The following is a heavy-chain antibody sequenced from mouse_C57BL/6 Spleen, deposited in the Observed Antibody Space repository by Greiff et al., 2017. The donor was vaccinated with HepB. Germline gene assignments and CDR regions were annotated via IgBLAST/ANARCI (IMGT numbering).Heavy chain of an antibody. V-gene: IGHV1-15*01. CDR3: TTVVATDYYAMDY. CDR1: GYTFTDYE. J-gene: IGHJ4*01. D-gene: IGHD1-1*01. CDR2: IDPETGGT. Sequence: VQLQQSGAELVRPGASVTLSCKASGYTFTDYEMHWVKQTPVHGLEWIGAIDPETGGTAYNQKFKGKAILTADKSSSTAYMELRSLTSEDSAVYYCTTVVATDYYAMDYWGQGTSVTVSS.